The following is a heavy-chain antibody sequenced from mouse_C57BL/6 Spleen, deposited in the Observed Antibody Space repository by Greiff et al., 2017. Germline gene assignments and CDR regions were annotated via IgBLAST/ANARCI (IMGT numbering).Heavy chain of an antibody. CDR2: ISSSNGGT. J-gene: IGHJ3*01. CDR3: ARYSSGYCFAY. D-gene: IGHD3-2*02. CDR1: GFTFTSYW. Sequence: VQLQQPGTDLVKPGASVKLSCKASGFTFTSYWMHWVQQRPGQGLEWIGTISSSNGGTNYNEKVKSKATLTVDKSSSKVYMQLSSLTSEDSAVYYCARYSSGYCFAYWGQGTLVTVSA. V-gene: IGHV1-53*01.